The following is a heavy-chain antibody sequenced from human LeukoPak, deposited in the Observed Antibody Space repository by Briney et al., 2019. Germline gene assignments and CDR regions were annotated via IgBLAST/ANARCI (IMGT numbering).Heavy chain of an antibody. J-gene: IGHJ4*02. CDR1: GFTLTNYA. CDR2: ISYDGTNI. Sequence: GGSLRLSCAASGFTLTNYAILWVRQAPGKGLEWVAVISYDGTNIYYGDSVKGRFTISRDNSKNTVYLQMNNLRAEDTAVYHCARGLTNFDASSPPVYWGQGTLVTVSS. D-gene: IGHD2-8*01. V-gene: IGHV3-30*01. CDR3: ARGLTNFDASSPPVY.